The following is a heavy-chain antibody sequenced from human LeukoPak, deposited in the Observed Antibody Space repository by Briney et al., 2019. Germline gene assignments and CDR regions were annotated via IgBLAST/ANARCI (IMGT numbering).Heavy chain of an antibody. J-gene: IGHJ4*02. CDR1: GFTVSTNY. CDR3: ARDYPYYYDSRGYYSFDY. D-gene: IGHD3-22*01. V-gene: IGHV3-66*01. Sequence: PGGSLRLSCAASGFTVSTNYMSWVRQAPGKGLEWVSVIYSGGSTYYADSVKGRFTISRDNSKNTLYLQMNSLRAEDTAVYYCARDYPYYYDSRGYYSFDYWGQGTLVTVSS. CDR2: IYSGGST.